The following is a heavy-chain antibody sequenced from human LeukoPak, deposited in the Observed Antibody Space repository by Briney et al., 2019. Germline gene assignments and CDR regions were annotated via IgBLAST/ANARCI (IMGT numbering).Heavy chain of an antibody. J-gene: IGHJ3*02. V-gene: IGHV4-39*01. CDR2: IHHFGST. CDR1: GGSIINKNYY. CDR3: ARQEEALDI. Sequence: PSETLSLTCSVSGGSIINKNYYWAWIRQPPGKGLEWIGSIHHFGSTYYTPSLSSRVTISVDTSKNQFSLKLSSVTAADTAVYYCARQEEALDIWGQGAMVTVSS.